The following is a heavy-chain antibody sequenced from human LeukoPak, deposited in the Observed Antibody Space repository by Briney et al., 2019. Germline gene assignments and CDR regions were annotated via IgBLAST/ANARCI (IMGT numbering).Heavy chain of an antibody. CDR1: GYTFTGYY. Sequence: ASVKVSCKASGYTFTGYYMHWVRQAPGQGLEWMGWINPNSGGTNYAQKFQGRVTVTRDTSISTAYMELSRLRSDDTAVYYCARANPGATIKGCWGQGTLVTVSS. V-gene: IGHV1-2*02. CDR3: ARANPGATIKGC. J-gene: IGHJ4*02. CDR2: INPNSGGT. D-gene: IGHD5-12*01.